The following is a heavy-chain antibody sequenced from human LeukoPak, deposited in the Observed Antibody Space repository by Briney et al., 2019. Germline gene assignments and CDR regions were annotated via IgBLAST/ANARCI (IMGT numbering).Heavy chain of an antibody. CDR3: ARDISYYYDSSGYFDY. D-gene: IGHD3-22*01. CDR2: IFYSGST. V-gene: IGHV4-39*07. CDR1: SGSISTSNYY. Sequence: KPSETLSLTCTVSSGSISTSNYYWGWVRQPPGKALEWIGNIFYSGSTYYNPSLKSRVTISVDTSKNQFSLKLSSVTAADTAVYYCARDISYYYDSSGYFDYWGQGTLVTVSS. J-gene: IGHJ4*02.